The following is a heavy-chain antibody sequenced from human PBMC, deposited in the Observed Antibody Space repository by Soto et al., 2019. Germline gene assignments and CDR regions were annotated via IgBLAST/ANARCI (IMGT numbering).Heavy chain of an antibody. Sequence: SETLSLTCTVSGGSISSSSYYWGWIRQPPGKGLEWIGSIYYSGSTYYNPSLKSRVTISVDTSKNQFSLKLSSVTAADTAVYYCARHADTDTYYYYYDMDVWGQGTTVTVSS. V-gene: IGHV4-39*01. D-gene: IGHD2-2*02. CDR1: GGSISSSSYY. CDR2: IYYSGST. J-gene: IGHJ6*02. CDR3: ARHADTDTYYYYYDMDV.